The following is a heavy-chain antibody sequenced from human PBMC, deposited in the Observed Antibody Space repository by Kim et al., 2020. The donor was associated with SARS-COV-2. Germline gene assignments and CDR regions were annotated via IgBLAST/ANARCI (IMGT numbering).Heavy chain of an antibody. V-gene: IGHV3-11*06. J-gene: IGHJ4*02. D-gene: IGHD6-19*01. CDR3: ARYSSGWYYFDY. Sequence: YTASVKGRFTISRENAKNSLYLQMNSLRAEDTAVYYCARYSSGWYYFDYWGQGTLVTVSS.